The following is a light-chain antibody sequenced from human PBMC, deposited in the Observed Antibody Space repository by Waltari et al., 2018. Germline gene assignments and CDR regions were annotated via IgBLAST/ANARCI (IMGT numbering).Light chain of an antibody. Sequence: QSALTQPRSVSGSPGQSVTISCTGTSSDVGGYNYVSWYQQHPGKVPKLTIYYVSKRPSGVPNRCAASKSGKTASLSISALQAEDEADYYCCSYAGSYTSLFGGGTKLTVL. CDR1: SSDVGGYNY. CDR3: CSYAGSYTSL. CDR2: YVS. J-gene: IGLJ2*01. V-gene: IGLV2-11*01.